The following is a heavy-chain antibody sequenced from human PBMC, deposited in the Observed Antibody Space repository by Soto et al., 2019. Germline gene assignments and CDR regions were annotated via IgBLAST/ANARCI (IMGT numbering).Heavy chain of an antibody. CDR2: ISSSSSTI. D-gene: IGHD3-16*02. V-gene: IGHV3-48*03. CDR3: AREGYDHVWGSYRSFDY. J-gene: IGHJ4*02. CDR1: GFTFSSYE. Sequence: VQLVESGGGVVQPGRSLRLSCAASGFTFSSYEMNWVRQAPGKGLEWISYISSSSSTIYYADSVKGRFTISRDNAKKSLYLQMNSLRAEDTAVYYCAREGYDHVWGSYRSFDYWGQGTLVTVSS.